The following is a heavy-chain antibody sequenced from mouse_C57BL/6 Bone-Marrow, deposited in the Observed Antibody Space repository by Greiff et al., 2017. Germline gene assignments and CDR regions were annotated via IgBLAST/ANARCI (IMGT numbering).Heavy chain of an antibody. CDR3: AHGNYFYCYFAV. Sequence: VQLQQPGAELVKPGASVKLSCTASGYTFTSYWMHWVKQRPGRGLEWLGRLDHNSGGPKYNETFKSKAPLTVDKPYSTAYMQLSSLTSEDSAVYYGAHGNYFYCYFAVWGTGTTVTVSS. V-gene: IGHV1-72*01. D-gene: IGHD2-1*01. CDR1: GYTFTSYW. J-gene: IGHJ1*03. CDR2: LDHNSGGP.